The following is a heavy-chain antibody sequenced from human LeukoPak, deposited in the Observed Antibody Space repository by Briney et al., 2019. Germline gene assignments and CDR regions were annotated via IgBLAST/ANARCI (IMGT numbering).Heavy chain of an antibody. CDR3: ARDRDPQGQFDY. V-gene: IGHV4-39*02. CDR1: GDSISSSSYY. J-gene: IGHJ4*02. CDR2: VYSDGST. Sequence: SETLSLTCTVSGDSISSSSYYWGWIRQPPGKGLEWIGSVYSDGSTYYNPSLKSRVSISVDTSKNQFSLKVSSVTAADTAVYYCARDRDPQGQFDYWGQGTLVTVSS. D-gene: IGHD3-10*01.